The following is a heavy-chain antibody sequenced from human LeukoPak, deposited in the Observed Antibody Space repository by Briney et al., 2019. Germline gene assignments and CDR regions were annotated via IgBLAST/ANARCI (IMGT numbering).Heavy chain of an antibody. V-gene: IGHV1-18*01. D-gene: IGHD3-3*01. J-gene: IGHJ5*02. CDR1: GYTFTSYG. CDR3: ARDRWITIFGVVDNWFDP. CDR2: ISAYNGNT. Sequence: VSVKVSCKASGYTFTSYGISWVRQAPGQGLEWMGWISAYNGNTNYAQKLQGRVTMTTDTSTSTAYMELRSLRSDDTAVYYCARDRWITIFGVVDNWFDPWGQGTLVTVSS.